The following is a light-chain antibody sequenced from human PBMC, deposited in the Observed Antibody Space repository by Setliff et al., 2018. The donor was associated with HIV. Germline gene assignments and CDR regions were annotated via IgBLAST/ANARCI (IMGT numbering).Light chain of an antibody. CDR1: QSIRNY. V-gene: IGKV3-11*01. J-gene: IGKJ3*01. CDR3: QQRSIWPFA. CDR2: DTS. Sequence: EIVLTQSPVTLSLSPGDRATLSCRASQSIRNYLAWYQQKPGQAPRLLIYDTSNRASGIPPRFSGSGSATDFTLTISSLEPEDVAVYYCQQRSIWPFAFGPGTKVDIK.